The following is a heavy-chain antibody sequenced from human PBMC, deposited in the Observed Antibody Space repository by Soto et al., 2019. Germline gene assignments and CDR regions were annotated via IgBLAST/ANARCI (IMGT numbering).Heavy chain of an antibody. J-gene: IGHJ4*02. CDR1: GFTFSSYW. Sequence: GGSLRLSCAASGFTFSSYWMSWVRQAPGKGLEWVANIKQDGSEKYYVDSVKGRFTISRDNAKNSLYLQMNSLRAEDTAVYYCARDMSSFITMIRPVPLDYWGQGTLVTVSS. CDR2: IKQDGSEK. CDR3: ARDMSSFITMIRPVPLDY. V-gene: IGHV3-7*05. D-gene: IGHD3-22*01.